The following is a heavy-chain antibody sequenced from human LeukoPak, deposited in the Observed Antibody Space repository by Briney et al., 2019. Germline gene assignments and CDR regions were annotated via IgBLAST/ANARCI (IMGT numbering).Heavy chain of an antibody. CDR1: GFTVSGTY. V-gene: IGHV3-53*01. D-gene: IGHD5-24*01. Sequence: GGSLRLSCVVSGFTVSGTYISWFRQTPGKGLEWVSVIFTTGTTYYADSVKGRFTLSRDNAKNSLYLQMNSLRAEDTAIYYCARLDEAFDNWGQGTLVTVSS. CDR2: IFTTGTT. J-gene: IGHJ4*02. CDR3: ARLDEAFDN.